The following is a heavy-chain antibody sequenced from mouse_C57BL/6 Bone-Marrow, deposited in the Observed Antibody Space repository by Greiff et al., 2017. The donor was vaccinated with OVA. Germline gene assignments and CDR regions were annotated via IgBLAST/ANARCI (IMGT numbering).Heavy chain of an antibody. V-gene: IGHV1-55*01. CDR3: ARDWGAMDY. CDR2: IYPGSGST. J-gene: IGHJ4*01. D-gene: IGHD4-1*01. CDR1: GYTFTSYW. Sequence: VKLQQPGAELVKPGASVKMSCKASGYTFTSYWITWVKQRPGQGLEWIGDIYPGSGSTNYNAKFKSKATLTVDTSSSTAYMQLSSLTSEDSAVYYCARDWGAMDYWGQGTAVTVSS.